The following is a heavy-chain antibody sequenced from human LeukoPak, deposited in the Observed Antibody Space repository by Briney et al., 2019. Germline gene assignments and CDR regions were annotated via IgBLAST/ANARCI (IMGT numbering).Heavy chain of an antibody. J-gene: IGHJ6*03. CDR3: TRDIEDYDILTGSPRHNHPDYYYYMDV. CDR1: GFTFSSYE. V-gene: IGHV3-49*04. D-gene: IGHD3-9*01. CDR2: IRSKAYGGTT. Sequence: PGGSLRLSCAASGFTFSSYEMNWVRQAPGKGLEWVGFIRSKAYGGTTEYAASVKGRFTISRDDSKSIAYLQMNSLKTEDTAVYYCTRDIEDYDILTGSPRHNHPDYYYYMDVWGKGTTVTISS.